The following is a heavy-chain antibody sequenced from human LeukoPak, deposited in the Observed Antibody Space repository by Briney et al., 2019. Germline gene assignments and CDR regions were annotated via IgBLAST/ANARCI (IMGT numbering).Heavy chain of an antibody. D-gene: IGHD5-18*01. V-gene: IGHV4-34*01. CDR3: ARHGYSSHYYYGMDV. CDR1: GGSFSGXY. CDR2: INHSGST. Sequence: SETLSLTCAVYGGSFSGXYWSWIRQPPGXXXXXXXEINHSGSTNYNPSLXSRXTISVDTSKNQFSLKLSSVTAADTAVYYCARHGYSSHYYYGMDVWGQGTTVTVSS. J-gene: IGHJ6*02.